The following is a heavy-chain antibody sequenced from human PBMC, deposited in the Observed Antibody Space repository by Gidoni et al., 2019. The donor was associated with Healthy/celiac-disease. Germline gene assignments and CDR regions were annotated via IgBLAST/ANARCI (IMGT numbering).Heavy chain of an antibody. CDR1: GGSISSYY. CDR2: IYYSGST. D-gene: IGHD4-4*01. Sequence: VKPSETLSLTCTVSGGSISSYYWSWIRQPPGKGLEWIGYIYYSGSTNYNPSLKSRVTISVDTSKNQFSLKLSSVTAADTAVYYCARGGVDDYSFYYYYYGMDVWGQGTTVTVSS. CDR3: ARGGVDDYSFYYYYYGMDV. V-gene: IGHV4-59*01. J-gene: IGHJ6*02.